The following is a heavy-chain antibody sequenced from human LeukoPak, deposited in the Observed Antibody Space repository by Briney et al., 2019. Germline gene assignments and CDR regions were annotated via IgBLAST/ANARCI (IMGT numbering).Heavy chain of an antibody. Sequence: ASVKVSCKASGYTFTSYAMHWVRQAPGQRREWMGWINAGNGNTKYSQKFQGRVTITRDTSASTAYMELSSLRSEDTAVYYCARYSYGRRGYGYWGQGTLVTVSS. J-gene: IGHJ4*02. CDR2: INAGNGNT. CDR1: GYTFTSYA. V-gene: IGHV1-3*01. D-gene: IGHD5-18*01. CDR3: ARYSYGRRGYGY.